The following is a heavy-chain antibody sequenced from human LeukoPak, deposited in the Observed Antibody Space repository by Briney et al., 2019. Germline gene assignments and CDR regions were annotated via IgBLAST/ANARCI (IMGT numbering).Heavy chain of an antibody. J-gene: IGHJ4*02. CDR1: GFTFSSYW. D-gene: IGHD6-13*01. CDR3: ARTPYSSSWTLGY. V-gene: IGHV3-74*01. CDR2: IKGDGSGT. Sequence: GGSLRLSCAASGFTFSSYWMHWVRQAPGEGLVWVSLIKGDGSGTTYADSVKGRFTISRDNAKNTLYLQMNSLRAEDTAVYYCARTPYSSSWTLGYWGQGTLVTVSS.